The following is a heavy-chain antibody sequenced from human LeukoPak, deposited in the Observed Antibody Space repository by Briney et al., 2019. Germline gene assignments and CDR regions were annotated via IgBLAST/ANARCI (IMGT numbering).Heavy chain of an antibody. CDR2: IYYSGST. CDR1: GGSISSGGYY. D-gene: IGHD1-26*01. J-gene: IGHJ4*02. CDR3: ARVGGVGAHVLRPFDY. V-gene: IGHV4-31*03. Sequence: SETLSLTCTVSGGSISSGGYYWSWIRQHPGKGLEWIGYIYYSGSTYYNPSLKSRVTISVDTSKNQFSLKLSSVTAADTAVYYCARVGGVGAHVLRPFDYWGQGTLVTVSS.